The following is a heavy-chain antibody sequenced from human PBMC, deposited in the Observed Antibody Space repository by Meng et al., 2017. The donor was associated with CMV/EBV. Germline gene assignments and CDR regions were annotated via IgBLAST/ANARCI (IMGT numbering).Heavy chain of an antibody. CDR2: ISSSSSYI. CDR3: ARGEDFWSGYYRFDY. Sequence: GESLKISCAASGFTFSSYSMNWVRQAPGKGLEWVSSISSSSSYIYYADSVKGRFTISRDNAKNSLYLQMNSLRAEETAVYYCARGEDFWSGYYRFDYWGQGTLVTVSS. V-gene: IGHV3-21*01. CDR1: GFTFSSYS. D-gene: IGHD3-3*01. J-gene: IGHJ4*02.